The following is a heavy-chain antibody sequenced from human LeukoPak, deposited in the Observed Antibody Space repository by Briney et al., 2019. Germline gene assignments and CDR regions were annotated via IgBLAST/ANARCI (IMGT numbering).Heavy chain of an antibody. J-gene: IGHJ4*02. D-gene: IGHD3-3*01. Sequence: GGSLRLSCAASGFTFSSYAMSWVRQAPGKRLEWVSAISGSGGSTYYADSVKGRFTISRDNSKNTLYLQMNSLRAEDTAVYYCAKHYDFWSGYFPFDYWGQGTLVTVSS. CDR1: GFTFSSYA. CDR3: AKHYDFWSGYFPFDY. V-gene: IGHV3-23*01. CDR2: ISGSGGST.